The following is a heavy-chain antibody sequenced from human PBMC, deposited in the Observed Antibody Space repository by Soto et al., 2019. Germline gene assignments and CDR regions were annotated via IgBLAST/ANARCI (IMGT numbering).Heavy chain of an antibody. V-gene: IGHV1-69*13. CDR1: GGTFSSYA. Sequence: AASVKVSCKASGGTFSSYAISWVRQAPGQGLEWMGGIIPIFGTANYAQKFQGRVTITADESTSTDYMELSSLRSEDTDVYYCARGKDYDRSPDYWGQGTLVTVSS. CDR2: IIPIFGTA. J-gene: IGHJ4*02. CDR3: ARGKDYDRSPDY. D-gene: IGHD3-22*01.